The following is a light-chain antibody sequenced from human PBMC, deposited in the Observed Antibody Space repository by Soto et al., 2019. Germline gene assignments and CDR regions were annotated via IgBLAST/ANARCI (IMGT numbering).Light chain of an antibody. J-gene: IGLJ1*01. CDR3: AAWDDSLNGLV. CDR2: GNN. V-gene: IGLV1-40*01. Sequence: QSVLTQPPSVSGAPGQRVTISCTGSSSNIGAGYDVHWYQQLPGTAPKLLIYGNNNRPSGVPDRISGSKSGTSASLAITGLQADDEADYSCAAWDDSLNGLVFGAGTKLTVL. CDR1: SSNIGAGYD.